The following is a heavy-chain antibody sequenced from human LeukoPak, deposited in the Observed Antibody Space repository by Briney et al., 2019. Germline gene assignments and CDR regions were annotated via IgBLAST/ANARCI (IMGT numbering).Heavy chain of an antibody. CDR2: INHSGST. J-gene: IGHJ6*03. Sequence: PGGSLRLSCAASGFTFSSYAMSWVRQPPGKGLEWIGEINHSGSTNYNPSLKSRVTISVDTSKNQFSLKLSSVTAADTAVYYCARLLGGATEHHGYYMDVWGKGTTVTVSS. CDR3: ARLLGGATEHHGYYMDV. CDR1: GFTFSSYA. V-gene: IGHV4-34*01. D-gene: IGHD1-26*01.